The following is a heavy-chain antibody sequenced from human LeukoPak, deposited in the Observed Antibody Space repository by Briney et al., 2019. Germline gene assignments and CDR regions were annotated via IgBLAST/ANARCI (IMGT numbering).Heavy chain of an antibody. CDR1: GFTFSTYA. Sequence: PGGSLRLSCAVSGFTFSTYAMHWVRQAPGKGLEWVAFISYDGSNKYYADSVKGRFTISRDNSKNTLYLQMNSLRAEDTAVSYCAKDPYYYDSSGYLRYWGQGTLVTVSS. CDR2: ISYDGSNK. V-gene: IGHV3-30*18. D-gene: IGHD3-22*01. J-gene: IGHJ4*02. CDR3: AKDPYYYDSSGYLRY.